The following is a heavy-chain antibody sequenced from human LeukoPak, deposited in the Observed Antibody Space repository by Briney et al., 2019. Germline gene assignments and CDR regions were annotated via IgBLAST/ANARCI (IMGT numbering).Heavy chain of an antibody. CDR2: IWYDGSNK. CDR1: GFTFSSYG. CDR3: ARDGGITIFGVVIRMYYFDY. V-gene: IGHV3-33*01. J-gene: IGHJ4*02. Sequence: GGSLRLSCAASGFTFSSYGMHWVRQAPGKGLEWVAVIWYDGSNKYYADSVKGRFTISRDNSKNTLYLQMNSLRAEDTAVYYCARDGGITIFGVVIRMYYFDYWGQGTLVTVSS. D-gene: IGHD3-3*01.